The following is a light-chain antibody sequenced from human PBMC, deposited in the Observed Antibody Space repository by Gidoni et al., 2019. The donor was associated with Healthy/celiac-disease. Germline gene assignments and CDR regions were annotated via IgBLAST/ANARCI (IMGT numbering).Light chain of an antibody. CDR3: QQSYSTPPFT. CDR1: QSISSY. V-gene: IGKV1-39*01. CDR2: AAS. J-gene: IGKJ3*01. Sequence: DIQMTQSPSSLSASLGDRVTITCRASQSISSYLNWYQQKPGKAPKLLIYAASSLQRGVPSRFSGSGSGTDFTLTISSLQPQDFATYYCQQSYSTPPFTFGPGTKVDIK.